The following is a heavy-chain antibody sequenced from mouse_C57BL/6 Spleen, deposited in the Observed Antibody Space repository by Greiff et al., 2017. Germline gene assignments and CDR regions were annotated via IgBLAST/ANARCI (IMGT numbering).Heavy chain of an antibody. J-gene: IGHJ4*01. V-gene: IGHV5-16*01. CDR1: GFTFSDYY. CDR2: INYDGSST. CDR3: ARDIGERNYYAMDY. Sequence: EVNLVESEGGLVQPGSSMKLSCTASGFTFSDYYMAWVRQVPEKGLEWVANINYDGSSTYYLDSLKSRFIISRDTAKNILYLQMSSLKSEDTATYYCARDIGERNYYAMDYWGQGTSVTVSS.